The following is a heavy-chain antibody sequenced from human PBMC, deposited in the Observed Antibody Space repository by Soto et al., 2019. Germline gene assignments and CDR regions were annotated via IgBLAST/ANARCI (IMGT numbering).Heavy chain of an antibody. CDR1: GFIFSSYA. J-gene: IGHJ4*02. CDR3: AKWHTYNYDSGAFSGFDC. V-gene: IGHV3-23*01. CDR2: ISGGSGIT. Sequence: HPGGSLRLSCAASGFIFSSYAMTWVRQAPGKGLEWVSAISGGSGITYYADSVKGRFTISRDNSKDTLYLQMNSLRAEDTAAYYCAKWHTYNYDSGAFSGFDCWGQGAQVTVSS. D-gene: IGHD3-22*01.